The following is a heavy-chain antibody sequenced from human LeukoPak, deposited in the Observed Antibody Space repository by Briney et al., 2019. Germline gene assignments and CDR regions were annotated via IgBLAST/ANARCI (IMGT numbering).Heavy chain of an antibody. D-gene: IGHD2-8*01. CDR1: GYTFTSYG. CDR2: ISAYNGNT. Sequence: ASVKVSCKASGYTFTSYGISWVRQAPGQGLEWMGWISAYNGNTNYAQKLQGRVTMTTDTSTSTAYMELRSLRSDDTAVYYCARDMGTSFCTNGVCYVEAFDIWGQGTMVTVSS. CDR3: ARDMGTSFCTNGVCYVEAFDI. V-gene: IGHV1-18*01. J-gene: IGHJ3*02.